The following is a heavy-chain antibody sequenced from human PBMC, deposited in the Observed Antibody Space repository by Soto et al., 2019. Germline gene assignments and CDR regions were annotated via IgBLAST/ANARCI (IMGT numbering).Heavy chain of an antibody. V-gene: IGHV4-4*02. J-gene: IGHJ6*02. D-gene: IGHD4-4*01. Sequence: SETLSLTCAVSGGSISSSNWWSWVRQPPGKGLEWIGEIYHSGSTNYNPSLKSRVTISVDKSKNQFSLKLSSVTAADTAVYYCAREDYSNYYYYYGMDVWGQGTTVTVSS. CDR2: IYHSGST. CDR3: AREDYSNYYYYYGMDV. CDR1: GGSISSSNW.